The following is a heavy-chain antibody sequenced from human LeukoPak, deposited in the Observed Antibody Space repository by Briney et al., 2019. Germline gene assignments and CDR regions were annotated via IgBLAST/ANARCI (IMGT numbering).Heavy chain of an antibody. D-gene: IGHD6-13*01. CDR1: GGTFSSYA. J-gene: IGHJ4*02. V-gene: IGHV1-69*13. Sequence: ASLKVSCKASGGTFSSYAISWVRQAPGQGLEWMGGIIPIFGTANYAQKFQGRVTITADESTSTAYMELSSMRSEDTAVYYCARDGQQLTPFDYWGQGTLVTVSS. CDR3: ARDGQQLTPFDY. CDR2: IIPIFGTA.